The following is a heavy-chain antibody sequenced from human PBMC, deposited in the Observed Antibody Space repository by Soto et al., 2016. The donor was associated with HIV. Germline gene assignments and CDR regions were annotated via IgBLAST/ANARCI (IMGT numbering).Heavy chain of an antibody. Sequence: QVQLVQSGAEVKKPGASVKVSCKTSGYSFTSYGLSWVRQAPGQGLEWMGWISAYDGEPNYEQRLQGGVTMTTDRSTRTAYMELRNLRSDDTAIYYCAREDGYGGYARMDVWGQGTTVTVSS. CDR2: ISAYDGEP. D-gene: IGHD5-12*01. V-gene: IGHV1-18*01. CDR3: AREDGYGGYARMDV. J-gene: IGHJ6*02. CDR1: GYSFTSYG.